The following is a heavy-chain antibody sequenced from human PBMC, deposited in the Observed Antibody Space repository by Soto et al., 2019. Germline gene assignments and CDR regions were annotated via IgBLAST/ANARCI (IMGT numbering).Heavy chain of an antibody. Sequence: GWSLRLSCAASGFTFNNYAMTWVRQAPGKGLEWVSFITSDSGVIYYADSVKGRFTISRDNAKNSLYLQVNSLRDEDTAVYYCARGGVATFLDYWGQGTLVTVSS. J-gene: IGHJ4*02. CDR2: ITSDSGVI. CDR1: GFTFNNYA. V-gene: IGHV3-48*02. CDR3: ARGGVATFLDY. D-gene: IGHD5-12*01.